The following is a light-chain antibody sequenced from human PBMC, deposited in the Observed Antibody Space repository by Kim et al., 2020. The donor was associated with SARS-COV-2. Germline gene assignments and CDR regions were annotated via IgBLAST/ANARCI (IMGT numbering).Light chain of an antibody. CDR3: QSADSSDTFWV. CDR2: EEP. J-gene: IGLJ3*02. Sequence: PGQTARIACPGDALPKKYAYWFQQKPGQPPVLVIKEEPERPSGIPERFSGSTSGTTVTLTISGVQAEDEADYYGQSADSSDTFWVFGGGTQLTVL. V-gene: IGLV3-25*03. CDR1: ALPKKY.